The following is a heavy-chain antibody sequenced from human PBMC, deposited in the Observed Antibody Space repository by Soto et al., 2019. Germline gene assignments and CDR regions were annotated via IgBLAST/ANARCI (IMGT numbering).Heavy chain of an antibody. J-gene: IGHJ4*02. D-gene: IGHD5-12*01. CDR1: GFSLNGNGVG. V-gene: IGHV2-5*02. CDR3: AHGYVKLLSTFHYFDS. CDR2: IYWAGDL. Sequence: SGPTLVNPTHTLTLTCNFSGFSLNGNGVGVGWIRQPPGKALEWLALIYWAGDLRYSPALKSRLTITQDPSKDQVVLTMTNMDPTDSCKYYCAHGYVKLLSTFHYFDSSGQGIRVTVCS.